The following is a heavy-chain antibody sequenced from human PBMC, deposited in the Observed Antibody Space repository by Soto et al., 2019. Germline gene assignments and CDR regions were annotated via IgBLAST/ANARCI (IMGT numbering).Heavy chain of an antibody. J-gene: IGHJ4*02. CDR1: GFTFSAYY. CDR3: VRDRAQAWIQL. V-gene: IGHV3-11*01. Sequence: QVHLVQSGGGLVKPGGSLRLSCTASGFTFSAYYMSWIRQAPGKGPEWVSYISSGGTTIYYADSVTGRFTISRDNAKNSLYLQMTSLRAEDTAVYYCVRDRAQAWIQLWGQGTLVTVSS. CDR2: ISSGGTTI. D-gene: IGHD5-18*01.